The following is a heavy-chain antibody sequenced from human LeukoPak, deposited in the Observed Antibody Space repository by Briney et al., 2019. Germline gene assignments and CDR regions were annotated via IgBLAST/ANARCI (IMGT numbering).Heavy chain of an antibody. CDR2: INPNSGGT. CDR1: GYTFTGYY. D-gene: IGHD3-22*01. CDR3: ARDTYYYYDSSGYLVFDY. J-gene: IGHJ4*02. Sequence: GASVKVSCKASGYTFTGYYMHLVRQAPGQGLEWMGRINPNSGGTNYAQKFQGRVTMTRDTSISTAYMELSRLRSDDTAVYYCARDTYYYYDSSGYLVFDYWGQGTLVTVSS. V-gene: IGHV1-2*06.